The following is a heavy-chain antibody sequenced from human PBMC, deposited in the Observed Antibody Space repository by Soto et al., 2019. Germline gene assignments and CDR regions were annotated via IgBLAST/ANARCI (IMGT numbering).Heavy chain of an antibody. Sequence: QVQLVQSGPEVKKPGASIKVSCKASGYPFTTYVINWVRQAPGQGLEWMGWISVSNGYTNYAQNLQGRVTMTADTSTNVAYMELRSLRSDDTAVYYCTRENAAAASPTLDYWGHGTLVTVSS. CDR2: ISVSNGYT. D-gene: IGHD6-13*01. CDR3: TRENAAAASPTLDY. J-gene: IGHJ4*01. V-gene: IGHV1-18*01. CDR1: GYPFTTYV.